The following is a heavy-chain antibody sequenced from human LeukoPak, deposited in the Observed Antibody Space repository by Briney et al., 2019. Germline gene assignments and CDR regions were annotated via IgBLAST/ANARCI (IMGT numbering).Heavy chain of an antibody. J-gene: IGHJ4*02. CDR1: GSRFTNYW. Sequence: GESLEISWKSSGSRFTNYWIGWARQLPGKGLEWMRIIYPGDSDTRYRPSFQGQVNISADKSISTAHLEWSSLKPSDSAMYYCARLRSNFHFDYWGQGTLVTVSS. CDR3: ARLRSNFHFDY. CDR2: IYPGDSDT. V-gene: IGHV5-51*01.